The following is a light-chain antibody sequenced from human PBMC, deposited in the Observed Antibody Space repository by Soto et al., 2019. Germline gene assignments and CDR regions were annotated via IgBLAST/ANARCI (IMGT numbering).Light chain of an antibody. CDR1: SSDIGTYDH. CDR3: ISYTVSRSYV. J-gene: IGLJ1*01. V-gene: IGLV2-14*01. Sequence: QSALTQPASVSGSPGQSITISCSGTSSDIGTYDHVAWFQQFPGKTPKLVIYSVSDRPSGVSYRFSGSKSGNTASLTISGLQADDEADYYCISYTVSRSYVFGNGTKVTV. CDR2: SVS.